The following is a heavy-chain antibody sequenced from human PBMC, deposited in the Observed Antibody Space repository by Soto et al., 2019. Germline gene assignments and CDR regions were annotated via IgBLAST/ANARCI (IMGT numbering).Heavy chain of an antibody. CDR1: GFTFSSYS. CDR3: ARGTADYYDSSGYFDY. J-gene: IGHJ4*02. CDR2: ISSSNSYI. D-gene: IGHD3-22*01. Sequence: EVQLAESGGGLVKPGGSLRLSCAASGFTFSSYSMSWVCQAPGKGLEWVSSISSSNSYIYYADSVKGRFTISRDNAKNSLSLQMNSLRAEDTAAYYCARGTADYYDSSGYFDYWGQRTLVTVSS. V-gene: IGHV3-21*01.